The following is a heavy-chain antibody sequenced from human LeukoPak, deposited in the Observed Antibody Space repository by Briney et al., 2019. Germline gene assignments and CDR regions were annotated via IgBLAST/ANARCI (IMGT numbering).Heavy chain of an antibody. D-gene: IGHD6-6*01. J-gene: IGHJ5*02. Sequence: SETLSLTCAVSGDSISSGTDYWSWIRQPAGLGLEWIGRIYTTGITNYNPSLKSRVTISVDTSKNQFSLNLTSVTAADTAVYYCAREFLASRRNWVDPWGQGILVTVSS. CDR2: IYTTGIT. CDR1: GDSISSGTDY. CDR3: AREFLASRRNWVDP. V-gene: IGHV4-61*02.